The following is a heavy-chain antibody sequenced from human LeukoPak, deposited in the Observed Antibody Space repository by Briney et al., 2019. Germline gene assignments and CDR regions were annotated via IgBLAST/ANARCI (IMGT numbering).Heavy chain of an antibody. CDR3: ARRVRNYYDSSGYIDY. V-gene: IGHV3-66*01. Sequence: GGSLRLSCEASGFTINNNYMTWVRQAPGKGLEWVSVIYGGGSAYYADSVKGRFTISRDNSKNTLYLQMNSLRAEDTAVYYCARRVRNYYDSSGYIDYWGQGTLVTVSS. CDR1: GFTINNNY. CDR2: IYGGGSA. D-gene: IGHD3-22*01. J-gene: IGHJ4*02.